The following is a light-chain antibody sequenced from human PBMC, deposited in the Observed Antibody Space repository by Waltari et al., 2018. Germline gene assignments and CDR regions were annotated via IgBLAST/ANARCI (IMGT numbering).Light chain of an antibody. CDR2: KVF. CDR1: ESLVFSDGNTY. V-gene: IGKV2-30*01. CDR3: MQGTHWPPWT. Sequence: DVVITQSPLSLPVALGQPASISCRSSESLVFSDGNTYLSWFHQRPGQSPRRLICKVFTRESGVPDRFSGSGSGTDFTLKISRVEAEDVGIYYCMQGTHWPPWTFGQWTKVEI. J-gene: IGKJ1*01.